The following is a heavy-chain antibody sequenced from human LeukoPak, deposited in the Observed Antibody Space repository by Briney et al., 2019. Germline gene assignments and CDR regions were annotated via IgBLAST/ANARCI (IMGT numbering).Heavy chain of an antibody. CDR2: IYSGGST. CDR1: GFTVSSNY. Sequence: PGGSLRLSCAASGFTVSSNYMSWVRQPPGKGLEWVSVIYSGGSTYYADSVKGRFTISRDNSKNTLYLQMNSLRAEDTAVYYCARNRVAFYYFDYWGQGTLVTVSS. V-gene: IGHV3-66*01. CDR3: ARNRVAFYYFDY. J-gene: IGHJ4*02. D-gene: IGHD5-12*01.